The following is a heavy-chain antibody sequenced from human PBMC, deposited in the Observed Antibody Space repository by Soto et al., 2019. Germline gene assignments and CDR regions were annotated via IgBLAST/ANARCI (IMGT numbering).Heavy chain of an antibody. Sequence: KFQGRVTITRDTSASTAYMELSSLRSEDTAVYYCARDDRPWQTIGYFDYWGQGTLVTVSS. J-gene: IGHJ4*02. D-gene: IGHD3-10*01. CDR3: ARDDRPWQTIGYFDY. V-gene: IGHV1-3*01.